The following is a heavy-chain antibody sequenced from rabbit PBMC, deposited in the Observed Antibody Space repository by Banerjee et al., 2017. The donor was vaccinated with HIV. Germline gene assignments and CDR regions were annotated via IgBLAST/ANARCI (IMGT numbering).Heavy chain of an antibody. J-gene: IGHJ6*01. CDR2: IDPVSGST. V-gene: IGHV1S45*01. CDR3: ARGSAAGSTYYTYGMDL. Sequence: QEQLEESGGDLVKPEGSLTLTCTASGFSFSSYWMSWVRQAPGKGLEWIGYIDPVSGSTNYASWAKGRFTISKTSSTTVTLQMTSLTAADTATYFCARGSAAGSTYYTYGMDLWGPGTLVTVS. D-gene: IGHD8-1*01. CDR1: GFSFSSYW.